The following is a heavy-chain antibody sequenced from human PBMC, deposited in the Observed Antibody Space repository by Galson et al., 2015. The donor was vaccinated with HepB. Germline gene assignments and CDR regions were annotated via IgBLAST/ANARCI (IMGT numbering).Heavy chain of an antibody. D-gene: IGHD2-2*01. J-gene: IGHJ6*03. CDR1: GASISSGSYY. CDR2: IHTSGST. V-gene: IGHV4-61*02. CDR3: ARDRVLGVVVPADNYYYYYMDV. Sequence: TLSLTCTVSGASISSGSYYWSWIRQPAGKGLEWIGRIHTSGSTNYNPSLKSRVTMSLDTSKNQFSLKLSSVTAADTAVYYCARDRVLGVVVPADNYYYYYMDVWGKGTTVTVSS.